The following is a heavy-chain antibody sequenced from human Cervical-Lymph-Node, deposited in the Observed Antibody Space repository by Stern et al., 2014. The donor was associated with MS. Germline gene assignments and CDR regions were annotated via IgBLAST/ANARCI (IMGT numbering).Heavy chain of an antibody. D-gene: IGHD5-24*01. Sequence: QVQLVESGPGLVKPSQTLSLTCAVTGGSISSAEYYWSWIRQAPGKGLEWMGYIHSRGTTYYNPSLKSRVTISVDTSKNQFSLKVRSVTAADTAVYYCSRDADAYSLVFGYWGRGTLVTVSS. CDR2: IHSRGTT. V-gene: IGHV4-30-4*01. CDR1: GGSISSAEYY. CDR3: SRDADAYSLVFGY. J-gene: IGHJ4*02.